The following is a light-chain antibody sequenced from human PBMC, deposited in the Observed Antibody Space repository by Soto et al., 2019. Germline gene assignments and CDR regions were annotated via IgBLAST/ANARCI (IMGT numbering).Light chain of an antibody. J-gene: IGLJ3*02. CDR1: SRDFETYNR. CDR2: DVT. Sequence: QSVLTQPASVSGSPGQSITISCTETSRDFETYNRISWYQQHPGKAPKLMINDVTRRPSGVSNRFSGSQSGNTASLTISGLQAEDEADYACSAYTLPNTLLFGGGTKVTVL. CDR3: SAYTLPNTLL. V-gene: IGLV2-23*02.